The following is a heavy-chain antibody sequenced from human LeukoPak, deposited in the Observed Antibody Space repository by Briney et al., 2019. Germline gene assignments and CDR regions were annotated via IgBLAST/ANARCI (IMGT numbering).Heavy chain of an antibody. CDR2: YFDTGSP. Sequence: PSETLSLTCNVSGASFESHYWTWIRQTRDKRLVGIGYYFDTGSPDSNPSLQSRITMSVDRYKNQFFLSLKSVTAADTAVYYCVRTGWELLTTWGPGTPVTVSS. V-gene: IGHV4-59*11. CDR1: GASFESHY. D-gene: IGHD4-23*01. CDR3: VRTGWELLTT. J-gene: IGHJ4*02.